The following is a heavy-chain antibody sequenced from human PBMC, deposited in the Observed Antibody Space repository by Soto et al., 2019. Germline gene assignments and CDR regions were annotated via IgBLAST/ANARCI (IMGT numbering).Heavy chain of an antibody. CDR2: IWYDGSNK. Sequence: QKYLVESGGGVVQPGGSLRLSCVASGSIFSGYGMHWVRQAPGKGLEWVAVIWYDGSNKYYAESVKGQFTISRDNSKNMLYLQMDSLRAEDTAVYYCARDGIGGTVFRGFCDYWGQGTLVTVSS. CDR3: ARDGIGGTVFRGFCDY. J-gene: IGHJ4*02. V-gene: IGHV3-33*01. CDR1: GSIFSGYG. D-gene: IGHD1-7*01.